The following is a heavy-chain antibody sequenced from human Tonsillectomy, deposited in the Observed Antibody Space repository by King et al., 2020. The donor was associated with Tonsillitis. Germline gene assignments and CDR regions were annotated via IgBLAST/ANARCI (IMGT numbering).Heavy chain of an antibody. CDR2: IYPGDSDT. CDR3: ARPGLGYCSSGSCYPDY. CDR1: GYSFTNYW. Sequence: VQLVESGAEVKKPGESLKISCKGSGYSFTNYWIGWVRQMPGKGLEWMGIIYPGDSDTRYSPSFQGQVTISADKSISTAYLQWSSLKASDTAMCYCARPGLGYCSSGSCYPDYWGQGTLVTVSS. D-gene: IGHD2-15*01. V-gene: IGHV5-51*01. J-gene: IGHJ4*02.